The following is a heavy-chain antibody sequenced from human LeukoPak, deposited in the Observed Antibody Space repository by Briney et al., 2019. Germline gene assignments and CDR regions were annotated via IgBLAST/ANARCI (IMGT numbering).Heavy chain of an antibody. J-gene: IGHJ4*02. CDR1: GGFISNYY. V-gene: IGHV4-4*07. CDR2: IYTSGST. Sequence: PSETLSLTCTVSGGFISNYYWSWIRQPAGKGLEWIGRIYTSGSTNYNPSLKSRVTISVDTSKNQFSLKLSSVTAADTAVYYCARGVVIYGSPLDYWGQGTLVTVSS. D-gene: IGHD5-12*01. CDR3: ARGVVIYGSPLDY.